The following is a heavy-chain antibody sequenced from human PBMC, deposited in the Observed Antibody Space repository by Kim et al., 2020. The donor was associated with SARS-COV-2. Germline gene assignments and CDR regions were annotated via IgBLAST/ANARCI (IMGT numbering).Heavy chain of an antibody. CDR2: IYYSGST. D-gene: IGHD2-2*01. V-gene: IGHV4-31*03. CDR3: ARDGVPASMRGAFDI. Sequence: SETLSLTCTVSGGSISSGAYYWSWIRQHPGKGLEWIGYIYYSGSTYYNPSLKSRLTISVDTSKNQFSLKLSSVTAADTAIYYCARDGVPASMRGAFDIWGQGTMVTVSS. CDR1: GGSISSGAYY. J-gene: IGHJ3*02.